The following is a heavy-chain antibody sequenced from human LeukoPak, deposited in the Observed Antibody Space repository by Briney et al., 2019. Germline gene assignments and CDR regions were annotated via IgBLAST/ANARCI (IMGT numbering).Heavy chain of an antibody. V-gene: IGHV4-34*01. J-gene: IGHJ4*02. CDR1: GGSFSGYY. CDR3: ARDAIAVAGKRPFDY. Sequence: SETLSLTCAVYGGSFSGYYWSWIRQPPGKGLEWIGEINHSGSTNYNPSLKSRVTISVDTPKNQFSLKLSSVTAADTAVYYCARDAIAVAGKRPFDYWGQGTLVTVSS. CDR2: INHSGST. D-gene: IGHD6-19*01.